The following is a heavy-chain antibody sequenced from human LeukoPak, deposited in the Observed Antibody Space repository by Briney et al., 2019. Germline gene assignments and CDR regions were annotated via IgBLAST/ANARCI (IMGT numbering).Heavy chain of an antibody. J-gene: IGHJ4*02. V-gene: IGHV4-39*01. CDR3: AGQLAAGGSYYFDY. CDR2: FYCSGNP. CDR1: GGSISSSSYY. D-gene: IGHD6-25*01. Sequence: SETLSLTCTVCGGSISSSSYYWGWLRKPPGKGLGWVGSFYCSGNPYYNPSLKSRVTISVDTSKNQFSLKLSSLTAADTAVYYCAGQLAAGGSYYFDYWGQGTLVTVSS.